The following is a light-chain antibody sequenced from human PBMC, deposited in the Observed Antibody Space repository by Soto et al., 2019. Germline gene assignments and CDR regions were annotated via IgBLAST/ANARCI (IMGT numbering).Light chain of an antibody. V-gene: IGKV1-5*01. CDR2: DAS. CDR1: QSISSW. J-gene: IGKJ1*01. CDR3: QQYNSYRT. Sequence: DIQMTQSPSTLAASLGDRVTITFRASQSISSWLAWYQQKPGKAPKLLIYDASSLESGVPSRFSGSGSGTEFTLTISSLQPDDFATYYCQQYNSYRTFAQGTKVDIK.